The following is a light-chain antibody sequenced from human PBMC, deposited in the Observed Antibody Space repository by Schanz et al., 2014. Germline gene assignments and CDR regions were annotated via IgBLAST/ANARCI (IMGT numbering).Light chain of an antibody. V-gene: IGLV7-46*01. CDR3: LLSYNGPRV. CDR2: DTT. CDR1: TGAVTSGHY. Sequence: QAVVTQEPSLTVSPGGTVTLTCGSSTGAVTSGHYPYWFQQKPGQAPRTLIYDTTNKNSWTPARFSGSLLGGKAALTLSGAQPEDEADYYCLLSYNGPRVFGGGTKLTVL. J-gene: IGLJ2*01.